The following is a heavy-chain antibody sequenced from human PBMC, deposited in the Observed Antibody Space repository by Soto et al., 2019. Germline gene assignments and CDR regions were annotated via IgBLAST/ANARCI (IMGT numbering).Heavy chain of an antibody. CDR3: ARQRSSGWKRHDAFDI. Sequence: SETLSLTCTVSGGSISSYYWSWIRQPPGKGLEWIGNIYYSGSTNYNPSLKSRVTISVDTSKNQFSLKLSSVTAADTAVYYCARQRSSGWKRHDAFDIWGQGTMVTVSS. CDR1: GGSISSYY. CDR2: IYYSGST. J-gene: IGHJ3*02. V-gene: IGHV4-59*08. D-gene: IGHD6-19*01.